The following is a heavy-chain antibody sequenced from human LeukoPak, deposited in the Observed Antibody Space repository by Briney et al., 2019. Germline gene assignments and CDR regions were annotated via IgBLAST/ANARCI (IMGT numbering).Heavy chain of an antibody. CDR1: GGSISSHY. CDR3: PKGRDGYPHFDY. CDR2: IYYSGST. Sequence: SETLSLTCTVSGGSISSHYWSWIRQPPGKGLEWIGYIYYSGSTNYNPSLKSRVTISVDTSKNQFSLKLSSVTAADTAVYYCPKGRDGYPHFDYWGQGTLVTVSS. J-gene: IGHJ4*02. D-gene: IGHD5-24*01. V-gene: IGHV4-59*11.